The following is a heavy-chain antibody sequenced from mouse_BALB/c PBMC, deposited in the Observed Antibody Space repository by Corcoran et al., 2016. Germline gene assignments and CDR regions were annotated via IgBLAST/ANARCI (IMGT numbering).Heavy chain of an antibody. D-gene: IGHD4-1*01. J-gene: IGHJ1*01. CDR3: ANWDWYFDV. CDR2: IDPANGNT. CDR1: GFNIKDTY. Sequence: EDQLQQSGAELVKPGASVKLSCTAAGFNIKDTYMHWVKQRPEQGLAWIGRIDPANGNTKYDPKFQGKATITADTSSNTAYLQLSSLTSEDTAVYYCANWDWYFDVWGAGTTVTVSS. V-gene: IGHV14-3*02.